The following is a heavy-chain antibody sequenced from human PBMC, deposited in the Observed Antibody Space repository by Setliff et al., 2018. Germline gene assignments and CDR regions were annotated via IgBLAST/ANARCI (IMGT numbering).Heavy chain of an antibody. CDR2: FDPEDGET. D-gene: IGHD3-10*01. CDR3: ATGGTYGSGSSYDY. J-gene: IGHJ4*02. Sequence: ASVKVSCKVSGYTLTGLSMHWVRQAPGKGLEWMGGFDPEDGETIYAQKFQGRVTMTEDTSTDTAYMELSSLRSEDTAVYYCATGGTYGSGSSYDYWGQGTLVTVSS. CDR1: GYTLTGLS. V-gene: IGHV1-24*01.